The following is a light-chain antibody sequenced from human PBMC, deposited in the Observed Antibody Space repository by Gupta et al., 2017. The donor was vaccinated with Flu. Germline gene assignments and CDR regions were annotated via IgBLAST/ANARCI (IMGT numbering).Light chain of an antibody. Sequence: QSALTQPASVSGYPGPSITISCTGTSSDIGSYNFVSWYQHHPGKAPKLLIYEVSNRPSGASYRFSGSTSGNSASLTISGLQTEDEADYYCTAHGPSITTVFGSGTNFTVL. J-gene: IGLJ1*01. CDR1: SSDIGSYNF. CDR3: TAHGPSITTV. CDR2: EVS. V-gene: IGLV2-14*01.